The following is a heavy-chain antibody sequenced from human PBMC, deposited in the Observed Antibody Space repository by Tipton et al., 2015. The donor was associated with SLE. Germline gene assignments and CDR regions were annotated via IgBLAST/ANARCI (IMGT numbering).Heavy chain of an antibody. CDR3: AKDAHSSSWYGYFQH. J-gene: IGHJ1*01. V-gene: IGHV3-21*01. CDR1: GFTFTNYN. D-gene: IGHD6-13*01. Sequence: SLRLSCAASGFTFTNYNMAWVRQAPGKGLEWVSSISSTLSYIYYADSVKGRFTISRDNAKQSLYLQMNSLRAEDTAIYYCAKDAHSSSWYGYFQHWGQGALVTVSS. CDR2: ISSTLSYI.